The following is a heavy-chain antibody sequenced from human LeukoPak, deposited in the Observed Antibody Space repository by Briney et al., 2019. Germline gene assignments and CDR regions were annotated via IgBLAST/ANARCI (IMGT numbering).Heavy chain of an antibody. Sequence: SETLSLTCTVSGGSISSYYWSWIRQPPGKGLEWIGYIYHSGSTYYNPSLKSRVTISVDRSKNQFSLKLSSVTAADTAVYYCARALGVAASSWFDPWGQGTLVTVSS. CDR3: ARALGVAASSWFDP. CDR1: GGSISSYY. D-gene: IGHD2-15*01. J-gene: IGHJ5*02. V-gene: IGHV4-59*12. CDR2: IYHSGST.